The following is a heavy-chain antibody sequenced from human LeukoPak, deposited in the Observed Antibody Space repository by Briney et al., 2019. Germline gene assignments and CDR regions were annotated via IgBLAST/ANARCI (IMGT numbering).Heavy chain of an antibody. CDR1: GFTFSSYA. D-gene: IGHD6-13*01. CDR2: ISGSGGST. J-gene: IGHJ4*02. Sequence: GGSLRLSCAASGFTFSSYAMSWVRQAPGKGLEWVSTISGSGGSTYYADSVKGRFTISRDNSKNTLYLQMNSLRAEDTAVYYCAKDGSAAAGSEVDYWGQGTLVTVSS. V-gene: IGHV3-23*01. CDR3: AKDGSAAAGSEVDY.